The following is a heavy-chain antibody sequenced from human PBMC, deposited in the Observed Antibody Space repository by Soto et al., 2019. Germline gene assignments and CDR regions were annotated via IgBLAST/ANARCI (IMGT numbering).Heavy chain of an antibody. CDR3: ARQAPFNTYYYYMDV. J-gene: IGHJ6*03. CDR1: GGSISSYY. V-gene: IGHV4-59*08. CDR2: IYYSGST. Sequence: SETLSLTCTVSGGSISSYYWSWIRQPPGKGLEWIGYIYYSGSTNYNPSLKTRVTISVDTSKNQFSLKLISVTAADTAVYYCARQAPFNTYYYYMDVWGKGTTVTVSS.